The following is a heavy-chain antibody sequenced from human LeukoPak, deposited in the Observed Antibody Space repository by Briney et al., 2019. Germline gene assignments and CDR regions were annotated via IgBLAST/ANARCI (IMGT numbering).Heavy chain of an antibody. Sequence: SETLSLTCTVSGGSISGTYYWSWIRQPPGKGLEWIGYIYYTGTTDSNPSLKSRVTISLDTSKNQFSLNLSSVTAADTAVYYCARRWVYDKRAFDAWGQGQWSPSLQ. V-gene: IGHV4-59*08. J-gene: IGHJ3*01. D-gene: IGHD3-16*01. CDR1: GGSISGTYY. CDR3: ARRWVYDKRAFDA. CDR2: IYYTGTT.